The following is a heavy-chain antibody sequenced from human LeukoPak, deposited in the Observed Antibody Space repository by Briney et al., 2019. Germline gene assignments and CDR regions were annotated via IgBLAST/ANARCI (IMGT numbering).Heavy chain of an antibody. V-gene: IGHV3-48*03. CDR2: ISSSGSTT. D-gene: IGHD1-14*01. J-gene: IGHJ4*02. CDR3: ARGTDFDY. CDR1: GFTFSSYE. Sequence: GGSLRLSCAASGFTFSSYEMNWVRQAPGKGLEWVSYISSSGSTTYSADSVKVRFTISRDNAKNSLYLQMNSLRAEDTAVYYCARGTDFDYWGQGTLVTVSS.